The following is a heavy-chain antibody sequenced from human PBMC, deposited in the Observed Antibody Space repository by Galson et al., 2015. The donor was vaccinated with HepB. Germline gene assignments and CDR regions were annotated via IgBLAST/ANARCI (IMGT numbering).Heavy chain of an antibody. CDR1: GFSIDDYA. V-gene: IGHV3-9*01. Sequence: SLRLSCAASGFSIDDYAMHWVRQAPGKGLEWVSGISWDSDPIGYADSVKGRFTISRDNAKNSLYLQMKSLRPEDTALYYCAKAMTTNYYYYYYIDVWGKGTTVTVSS. D-gene: IGHD4-17*01. J-gene: IGHJ6*03. CDR3: AKAMTTNYYYYYYIDV. CDR2: ISWDSDPI.